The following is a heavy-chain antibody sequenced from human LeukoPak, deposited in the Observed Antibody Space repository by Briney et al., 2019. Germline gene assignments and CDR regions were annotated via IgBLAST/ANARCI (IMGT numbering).Heavy chain of an antibody. J-gene: IGHJ6*03. V-gene: IGHV1-2*02. CDR1: GYIFSDYY. D-gene: IGHD3-22*01. Sequence: ASVKVSCKASGYIFSDYYINWVRQVPGQGLEWMGWINPKSGGTKYSQNFQGRVTMTRDTSISTVYMELSRLTSADTAVYYCARDLHDSSGYYSRYYYYYYMDVWGKGTTVTISS. CDR3: ARDLHDSSGYYSRYYYYYYMDV. CDR2: INPKSGGT.